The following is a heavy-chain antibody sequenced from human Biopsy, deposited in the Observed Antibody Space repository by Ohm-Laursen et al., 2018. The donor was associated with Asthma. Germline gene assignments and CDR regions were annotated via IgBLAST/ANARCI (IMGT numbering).Heavy chain of an antibody. D-gene: IGHD2/OR15-2a*01. V-gene: IGHV1-58*01. Sequence: GASVKVSCKASGVALSGYTFEWVRQARGLGLEWIAWIVFASGATNYAQNFQDRLTVTRDMSAGSVSMELRGLSSTDTAVYYCAAGRTSLQGESLIWGQGNLVSVSS. CDR2: IVFASGAT. J-gene: IGHJ4*01. CDR1: GVALSGYT. CDR3: AAGRTSLQGESLI.